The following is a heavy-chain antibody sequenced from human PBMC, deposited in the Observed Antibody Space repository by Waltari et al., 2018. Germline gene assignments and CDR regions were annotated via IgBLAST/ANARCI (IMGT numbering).Heavy chain of an antibody. J-gene: IGHJ5*02. D-gene: IGHD3-22*01. Sequence: QLQLQESGPGLVKPSETLSLTCTVSGGSISSSSYYWGWIRQPPGKGLEWIGSIYYSGSTYYNPSLKSRVTISVDTSKNQFSLKLSSVTAADTAVYYCARRKDYYDSSGYHTPHWFDPWGQGTLVTVSS. CDR2: IYYSGST. CDR3: ARRKDYYDSSGYHTPHWFDP. CDR1: GGSISSSSYY. V-gene: IGHV4-39*01.